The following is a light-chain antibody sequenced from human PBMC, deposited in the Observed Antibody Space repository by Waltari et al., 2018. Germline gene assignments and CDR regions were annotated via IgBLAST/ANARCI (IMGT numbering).Light chain of an antibody. CDR2: GYS. CDR1: NNNIGSYA. CDR3: STWDYSLSVWV. V-gene: IGLV1-44*01. Sequence: QSALTQEASVSGTEGQTVTLSCTGNNNNIGSYAVGWYQQVSHGAPKTLMFGYSLASGIPDRFSASKSGTISYLTISGRQPEDEADYYCSTWDYSLSVWVFGGGTKLTVL. J-gene: IGLJ3*02.